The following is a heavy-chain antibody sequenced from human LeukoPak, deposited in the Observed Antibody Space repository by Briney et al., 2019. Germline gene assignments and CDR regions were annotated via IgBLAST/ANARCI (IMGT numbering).Heavy chain of an antibody. CDR1: GFTFSSYG. J-gene: IGHJ4*02. V-gene: IGHV3-30*18. CDR2: ISHNGGSK. CDR3: AKDWAGYWTIDY. Sequence: QTGRSLRLSCAASGFTFSSYGMHWVRQAPGKGLEWVASISHNGGSKFYADSVMGRFSISRDSSKNTVHLEMNSLRAEATAVYYCAKDWAGYWTIDYWGQGTLVTVSS. D-gene: IGHD2-15*01.